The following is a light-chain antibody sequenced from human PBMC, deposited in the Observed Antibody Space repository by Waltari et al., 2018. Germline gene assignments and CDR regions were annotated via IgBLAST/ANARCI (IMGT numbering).Light chain of an antibody. J-gene: IGKJ1*01. CDR2: KAS. V-gene: IGKV1-5*03. Sequence: CRASQSTSSWLAWYQQKPGKAPKLLIYKASSLESGVPSRFSGSGSGTEFTLTISSLQPDDFATYYCQQYNSYSPWPFGQGTKVEIK. CDR3: QQYNSYSPWP. CDR1: QSTSSW.